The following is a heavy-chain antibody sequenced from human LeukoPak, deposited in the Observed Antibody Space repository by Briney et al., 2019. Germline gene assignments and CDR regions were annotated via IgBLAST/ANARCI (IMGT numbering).Heavy chain of an antibody. CDR3: ARGYSSSWYLCDY. J-gene: IGHJ4*02. D-gene: IGHD6-13*01. CDR1: GFTFSSYS. Sequence: KPGGSLRLSCAASGFTFSSYSMNWVRQAPGKGLEWVSSISSSSSYIYYADSVKGRFTISRDNAKNSLYLQMNSLRAEDTAVYYCARGYSSSWYLCDYWGQGTLVTVSS. CDR2: ISSSSSYI. V-gene: IGHV3-21*01.